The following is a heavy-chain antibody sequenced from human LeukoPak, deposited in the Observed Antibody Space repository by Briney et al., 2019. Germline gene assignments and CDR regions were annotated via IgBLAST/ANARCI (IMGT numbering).Heavy chain of an antibody. J-gene: IGHJ4*02. V-gene: IGHV3-21*04. Sequence: GGSLRLSCAASGFTFSSYSMNWVRQAPGKGLEWVSSISGSSTYIYYADSVKGRFTISRDNAKNSLYLQMNSLRAEDTAVYYCAREIYYYDSSGYYLGGGFDYWGQGTLVTVSS. D-gene: IGHD3-22*01. CDR1: GFTFSSYS. CDR3: AREIYYYDSSGYYLGGGFDY. CDR2: ISGSSTYI.